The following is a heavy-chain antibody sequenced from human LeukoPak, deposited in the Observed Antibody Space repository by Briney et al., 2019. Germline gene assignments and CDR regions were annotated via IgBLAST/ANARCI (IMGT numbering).Heavy chain of an antibody. J-gene: IGHJ4*02. V-gene: IGHV3-48*03. Sequence: GGSLRLSRAASGFTLSRSEMSWVRQAPGEGMEWVAHITSSGTTIYYADSVKGRFTISRDNAKNPVYLQMNSLRAEDTAVYYWARGYVNFDYWGQGTLVTVSS. CDR1: GFTLSRSE. D-gene: IGHD5-18*01. CDR3: ARGYVNFDY. CDR2: ITSSGTTI.